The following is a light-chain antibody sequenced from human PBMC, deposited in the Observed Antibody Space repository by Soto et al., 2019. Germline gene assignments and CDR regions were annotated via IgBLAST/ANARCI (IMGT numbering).Light chain of an antibody. CDR3: QQSGSSGP. J-gene: IGKJ1*01. V-gene: IGKV3-20*01. CDR2: GAS. CDR1: QSVSNNY. Sequence: EIVLTQSPATLSLARGERGTLSCRASQSVSNNYLAWYPQKPGQAPRLLIYGASNRATGIPDRFSVSGSGTAFALTISRLEPEDFAVYYCQQSGSSGPLGQGTKVDIK.